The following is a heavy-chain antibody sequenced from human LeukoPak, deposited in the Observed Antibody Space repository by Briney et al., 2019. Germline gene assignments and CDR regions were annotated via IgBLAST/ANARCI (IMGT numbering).Heavy chain of an antibody. CDR2: IIPIFGTA. V-gene: IGHV1-69*13. J-gene: IGHJ1*01. Sequence: SVKVSCKASGGTFSSYAISWVRQAPGQGLEWMGGIIPIFGTANYAQKFQGRVTITADESTSTAYMELSSLRSEDTAVYYCARGQEAYCGGDCYSVFQHWGQGTLVTVSS. CDR3: ARGQEAYCGGDCYSVFQH. D-gene: IGHD2-21*01. CDR1: GGTFSSYA.